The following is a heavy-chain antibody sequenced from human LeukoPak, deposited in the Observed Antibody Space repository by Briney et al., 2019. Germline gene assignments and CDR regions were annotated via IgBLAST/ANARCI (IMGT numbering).Heavy chain of an antibody. CDR2: IYHSGST. D-gene: IGHD3-10*01. CDR3: GRDQDYYGSGSHGPDH. J-gene: IGHJ5*02. Sequence: SETLSLTCTVSGYSITDGYYWGWIRQPPGEGLEWIGSIYHSGSTFYNPSLKSRVTISVDPSKNQFSLKLNSVIVADTAVYYCGRDQDYYGSGSHGPDHWGQGILVTVSS. V-gene: IGHV4-38-2*02. CDR1: GYSITDGYY.